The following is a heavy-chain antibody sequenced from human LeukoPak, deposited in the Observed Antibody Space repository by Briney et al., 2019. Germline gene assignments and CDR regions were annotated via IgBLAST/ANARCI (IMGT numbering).Heavy chain of an antibody. Sequence: PGGSLRLSCAASGFTFSSYGMQWGRQARGKGVEWVAVISYDGSNKYYADCVKGRFTISRDNSKNTLYLQMNSLRAEDTAVYYCAKDQGAGPFDYWGQGTLVTVSS. V-gene: IGHV3-30*18. CDR2: ISYDGSNK. D-gene: IGHD6-19*01. CDR3: AKDQGAGPFDY. CDR1: GFTFSSYG. J-gene: IGHJ4*02.